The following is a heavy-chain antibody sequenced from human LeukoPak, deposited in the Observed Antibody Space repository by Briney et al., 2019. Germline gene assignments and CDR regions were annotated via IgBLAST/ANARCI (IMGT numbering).Heavy chain of an antibody. Sequence: ASVKVSCNASGYTFTGYYMHWVRQAPGQGLEWMGWINPNSGGTNYAQKFQGRVTMTRDTSISTAYMELSRLRSDDTAVYYCARDNDDYYYMDVWGKGTTVTVSS. D-gene: IGHD1-1*01. V-gene: IGHV1-2*02. J-gene: IGHJ6*03. CDR1: GYTFTGYY. CDR3: ARDNDDYYYMDV. CDR2: INPNSGGT.